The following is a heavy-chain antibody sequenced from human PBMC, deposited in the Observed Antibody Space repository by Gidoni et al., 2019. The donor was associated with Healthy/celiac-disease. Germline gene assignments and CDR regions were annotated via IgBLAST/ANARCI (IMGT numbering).Heavy chain of an antibody. D-gene: IGHD1-26*01. V-gene: IGHV3-15*01. CDR2: IKSKTDGGTT. J-gene: IGHJ4*02. CDR3: TTPSGSYADFDY. CDR1: GCTFSNAW. Sequence: EVKLVESGGGWVKPGGSVRLSCAASGCTFSNAWMSWVRQAPGKGLEWVGRIKSKTDGGTTAYAAPVKGRFTISRDDSKNTLYLQINSLKTEDTAVYYCTTPSGSYADFDYWGQGTLVTVSS.